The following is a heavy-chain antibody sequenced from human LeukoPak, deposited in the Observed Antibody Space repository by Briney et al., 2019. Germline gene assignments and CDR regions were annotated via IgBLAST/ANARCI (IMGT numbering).Heavy chain of an antibody. Sequence: GESLKISCQGSGYSFTSSWIGWVRQMPGKGLEWMGIIYPGDSDTRHSPSFQGQVTISADKSISTAYLQWSSLKASDTAMYYCARFSVGGTYYPNYWGQGTLVSVSS. J-gene: IGHJ4*02. CDR2: IYPGDSDT. CDR1: GYSFTSSW. CDR3: ARFSVGGTYYPNY. D-gene: IGHD1-26*01. V-gene: IGHV5-51*01.